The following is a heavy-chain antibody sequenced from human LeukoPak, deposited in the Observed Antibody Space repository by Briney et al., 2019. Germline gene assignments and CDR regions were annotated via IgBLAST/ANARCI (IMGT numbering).Heavy chain of an antibody. CDR1: GYTFTSYG. CDR3: ARGSKVLWFGELPNDY. D-gene: IGHD3-10*01. Sequence: GASVKVSCKASGYTFTSYGISWVRQAPGQGLEWMGWISAYNGNTNYAQKLQGRVTMTTDTSTSTAYMELRSLRSDDTAVYYCARGSKVLWFGELPNDYWGQGTLVTVSS. J-gene: IGHJ4*02. V-gene: IGHV1-18*01. CDR2: ISAYNGNT.